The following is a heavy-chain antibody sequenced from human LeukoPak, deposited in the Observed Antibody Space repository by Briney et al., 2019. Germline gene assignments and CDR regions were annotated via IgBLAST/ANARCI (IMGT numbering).Heavy chain of an antibody. V-gene: IGHV3-49*04. D-gene: IGHD2-2*01. CDR2: IRSKAYGGTT. CDR1: GFTFGDYA. Sequence: PGRSLRLSCTASGFTFGDYAMSWVRQAPGKGLEWVGFIRSKAYGGTTEYAASVKGRFTISRDDSKSIAYLQMNSLKTEDTAVYYCARPAAAITHYFDYWGQGTLVTVSS. CDR3: ARPAAAITHYFDY. J-gene: IGHJ4*02.